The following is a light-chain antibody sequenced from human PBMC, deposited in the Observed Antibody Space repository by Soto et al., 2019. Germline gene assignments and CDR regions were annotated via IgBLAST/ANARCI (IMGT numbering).Light chain of an antibody. CDR2: DAS. Sequence: EIVLTQSPGSLSLSPGERAALSCRANQIIRMNYLAWYQQKPGQAPRLLIYDASRRATGLPVRFSGSGSGTDFTLTISRLEPEDFAVYYCQEYGGCPVTFGQGTKLEFK. CDR3: QEYGGCPVT. V-gene: IGKV3-20*01. CDR1: QIIRMNY. J-gene: IGKJ2*01.